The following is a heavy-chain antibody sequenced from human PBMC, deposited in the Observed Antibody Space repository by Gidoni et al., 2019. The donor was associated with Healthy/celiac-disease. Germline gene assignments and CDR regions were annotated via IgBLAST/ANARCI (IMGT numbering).Heavy chain of an antibody. CDR3: AKKDTAMVGYDY. D-gene: IGHD5-18*01. CDR1: GFTFSSYA. Sequence: EVQLLESGGGLVQPGGSLRLSCAASGFTFSSYAMSWVRQAPGKGLEWVSAIRGSGGSTYYADSVKGRFTISRDNSKNTLYLQMNSLRAEDTAVYYCAKKDTAMVGYDYWGQGTLVTVSS. V-gene: IGHV3-23*01. CDR2: IRGSGGST. J-gene: IGHJ4*02.